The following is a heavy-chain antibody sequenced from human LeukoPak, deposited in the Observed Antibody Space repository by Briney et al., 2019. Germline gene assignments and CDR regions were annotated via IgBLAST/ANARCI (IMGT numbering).Heavy chain of an antibody. Sequence: GGSLRLSCAASGFTFSNYGMNWVRQAPGKGLEWVSALSSSGGSTYYADSVKGRFTISRDNSKNTLYLQMSSLRAEDTAVYYCTTDRITMIVVADYYYYYMDVWGKGTTVTVSS. V-gene: IGHV3-23*01. J-gene: IGHJ6*03. CDR3: TTDRITMIVVADYYYYYMDV. D-gene: IGHD3-22*01. CDR2: LSSSGGST. CDR1: GFTFSNYG.